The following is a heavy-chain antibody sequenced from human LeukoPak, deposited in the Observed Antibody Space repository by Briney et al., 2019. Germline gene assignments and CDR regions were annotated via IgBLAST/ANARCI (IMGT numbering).Heavy chain of an antibody. Sequence: ASAKVSCKVSGDTLTELSGCRVRHTPREGVGWMGGFDPEDGETIYAQQFQGRVTMTEDTSTDTAYMELSSLRSEDTAVYYCATRYYFDYWGQGTLVTVSS. CDR3: ATRYYFDY. J-gene: IGHJ4*02. V-gene: IGHV1-24*01. CDR2: FDPEDGET. CDR1: GDTLTELS.